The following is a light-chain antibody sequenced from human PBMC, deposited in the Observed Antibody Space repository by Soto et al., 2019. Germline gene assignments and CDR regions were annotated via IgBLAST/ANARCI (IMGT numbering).Light chain of an antibody. V-gene: IGKV2-28*01. CDR2: LGS. J-gene: IGKJ1*01. CDR1: QSLLHSNGYNY. Sequence: DIVMTQSPLPLPVTPGEPASISCRSSQSLLHSNGYNYLDWYLQKPGRAPXVLIYLGSNRASGVPDRLSGSGSGTDFTLKISRVEAEDVGVYYCMQPLQSWTFGQGTKVDIK. CDR3: MQPLQSWT.